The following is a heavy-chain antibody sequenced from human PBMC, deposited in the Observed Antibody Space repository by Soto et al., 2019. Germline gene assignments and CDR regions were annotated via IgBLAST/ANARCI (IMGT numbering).Heavy chain of an antibody. V-gene: IGHV1-18*01. J-gene: IGHJ4*02. D-gene: IGHD2-15*01. CDR1: GYIFNNFG. Sequence: QVQLVQSGAEVQKPGASVKVSCTTSGYIFNNFGITWVRQAPGLGLEWLGWMYSKAGTINFAQKFKSRGTMTTSTATSIAYRELWSLTFDDSAIYFCASASDFDIVYWGQGAVVTVS. CDR3: ASASDFDIVY. CDR2: MYSKAGTI.